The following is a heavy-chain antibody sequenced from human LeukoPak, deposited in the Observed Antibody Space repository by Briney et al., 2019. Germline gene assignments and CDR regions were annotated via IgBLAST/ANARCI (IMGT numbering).Heavy chain of an antibody. Sequence: PGGSLRLSCAASGFTISSNYMSWVRQAPGKGLEWVSVIYSGGSTYYADSVKGRFTISRDNSKNTLYLQMNSLRAEDTAVYYCASGIAAALVDYWGQGTLVTVSS. J-gene: IGHJ4*02. V-gene: IGHV3-53*01. CDR2: IYSGGST. D-gene: IGHD6-13*01. CDR1: GFTISSNY. CDR3: ASGIAAALVDY.